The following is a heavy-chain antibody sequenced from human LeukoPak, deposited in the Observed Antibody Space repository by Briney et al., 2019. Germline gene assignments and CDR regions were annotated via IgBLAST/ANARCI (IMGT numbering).Heavy chain of an antibody. Sequence: ASVKVSCKASGYTFTSYYVHWVRQAPGQGLEWMGIINPSGGSTSYAQKFQGRVTMTRDTSTSTVYMELSSLRSGDTAVYYCARVYYDSGGYSSGEDYWGQGTLVTVSS. CDR3: ARVYYDSGGYSSGEDY. CDR2: INPSGGST. J-gene: IGHJ4*02. D-gene: IGHD3-22*01. CDR1: GYTFTSYY. V-gene: IGHV1-46*01.